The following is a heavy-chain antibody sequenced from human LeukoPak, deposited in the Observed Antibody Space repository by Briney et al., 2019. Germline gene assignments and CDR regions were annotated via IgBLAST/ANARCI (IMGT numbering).Heavy chain of an antibody. CDR1: GFTFINYG. CDR2: IWYDGSKK. Sequence: PGGSLRLSCAASGFTFINYGMHWVRQAPGKGLEWVAVIWYDGSKKYYADSVKGRFTISRDNSKNTVYLQMNSLRAEDTAVYYCAKGERLWFGESPFYYWGQGTLVTVSS. J-gene: IGHJ4*02. V-gene: IGHV3-33*06. D-gene: IGHD3-10*01. CDR3: AKGERLWFGESPFYY.